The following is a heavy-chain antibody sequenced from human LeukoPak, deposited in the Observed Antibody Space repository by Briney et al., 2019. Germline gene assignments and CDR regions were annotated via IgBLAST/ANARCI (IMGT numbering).Heavy chain of an antibody. CDR3: AKRLIVGATEFHFDY. Sequence: ETLSLTCTVSGGSISSSSYYWGWIRQPPGKGLEWVSAISGSGGSTYYADSVKGRFTISRDNSKNTLYLQMNSLRAEDTAVYYCAKRLIVGATEFHFDYWGQGTLVTVSS. J-gene: IGHJ4*02. CDR2: ISGSGGST. V-gene: IGHV3-23*01. D-gene: IGHD1-26*01. CDR1: GGSISSSSYY.